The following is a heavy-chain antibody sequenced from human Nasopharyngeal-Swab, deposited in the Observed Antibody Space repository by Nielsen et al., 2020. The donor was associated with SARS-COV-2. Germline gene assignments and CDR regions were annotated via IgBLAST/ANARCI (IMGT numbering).Heavy chain of an antibody. J-gene: IGHJ3*02. CDR2: IDWGDDK. V-gene: IGHV2-70*01. Sequence: SGPTLVKPTQTLTLTCTFSGFSLSTRGMCVNWIRQPPGKALEWLALIDWGDDKYYSTSLKTRLTISKDSSKDEVVLTMTNMDPVDTATYYCARSGDCSGGRCNDAFDIWGQGTMVTVSS. CDR3: ARSGDCSGGRCNDAFDI. D-gene: IGHD2-15*01. CDR1: GFSLSTRGMC.